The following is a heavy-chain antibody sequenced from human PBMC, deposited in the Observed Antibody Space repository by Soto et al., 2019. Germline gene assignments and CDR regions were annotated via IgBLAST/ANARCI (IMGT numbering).Heavy chain of an antibody. Sequence: QVQLVQSGAEVKKPGSSVKVSCKASGGTFSSYAISWVRQAPGQGLEWMGGIIPIFGTANYAQKFQGRVTITADESTSTAYMELSSLRSEDTAVYYCAGKYCSSTSCYFKGGYYFDYWGQGTLVTVSS. V-gene: IGHV1-69*01. CDR1: GGTFSSYA. J-gene: IGHJ4*02. CDR2: IIPIFGTA. CDR3: AGKYCSSTSCYFKGGYYFDY. D-gene: IGHD2-2*01.